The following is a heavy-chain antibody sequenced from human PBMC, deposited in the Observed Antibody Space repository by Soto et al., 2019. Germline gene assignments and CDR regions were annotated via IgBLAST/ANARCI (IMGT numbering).Heavy chain of an antibody. J-gene: IGHJ6*02. CDR2: ISAYNGNT. Sequence: QVQLVQSGAEVKKPGASVKVSCKASGYTFTSYGISWVRQAPGQGLEWMGWISAYNGNTNPAQKLQGRVTMTTDTSTSTAHLELRSLRSDDTAVYSCALSVVVVGHYYYGMDVWGQGTTVTVSS. V-gene: IGHV1-18*01. CDR3: ALSVVVVGHYYYGMDV. CDR1: GYTFTSYG. D-gene: IGHD2-15*01.